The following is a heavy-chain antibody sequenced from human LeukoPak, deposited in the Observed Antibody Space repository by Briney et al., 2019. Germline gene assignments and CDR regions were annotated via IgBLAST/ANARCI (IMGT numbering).Heavy chain of an antibody. CDR2: IYYSGST. CDR3: ARHGSNYYGSDP. V-gene: IGHV4-39*01. J-gene: IGHJ5*02. CDR1: GGSISSSSYY. Sequence: PSETLSLTCTVSGGSISSSSYYWGWIRQPPGKGLEWIGSIYYSGSTYYNPSLKSRVTISVDTSKNQFSLKLSSVTAADTAVYYCARHGSNYYGSDPWGQGTLVTVSS. D-gene: IGHD3-10*01.